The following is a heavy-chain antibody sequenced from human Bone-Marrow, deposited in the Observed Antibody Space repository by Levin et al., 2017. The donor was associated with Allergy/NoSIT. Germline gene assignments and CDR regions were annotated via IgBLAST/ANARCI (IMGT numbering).Heavy chain of an antibody. V-gene: IGHV3-33*01. CDR2: ISYDGGHK. CDR3: TTDRGEWGQFYFDY. CDR1: GFTFSAFG. J-gene: IGHJ4*02. Sequence: PGGSLRLSCAASGFTFSAFGMHWVRQAPGRGLEWVAVISYDGGHKFYADSVKGRFTISRDNSKNTHYLQMNSLRAEDTAVYYCTTDRGEWGQFYFDYWGQGMLVTVSS. D-gene: IGHD1-26*01.